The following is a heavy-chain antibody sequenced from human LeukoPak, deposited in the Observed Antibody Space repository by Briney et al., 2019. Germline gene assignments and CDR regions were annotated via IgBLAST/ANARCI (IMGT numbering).Heavy chain of an antibody. V-gene: IGHV3-21*01. Sequence: GGSLRLSCAASGFTFSSYSMNWVRQAPGKGLEWVSSISSSSSYIYYADSVKGRITISRDNAKNSLYLQMNSLRAEDTAVYYCARDRKYSSGSPRADWFDPWGQGTLVTVSS. D-gene: IGHD6-19*01. CDR3: ARDRKYSSGSPRADWFDP. CDR2: ISSSSSYI. J-gene: IGHJ5*02. CDR1: GFTFSSYS.